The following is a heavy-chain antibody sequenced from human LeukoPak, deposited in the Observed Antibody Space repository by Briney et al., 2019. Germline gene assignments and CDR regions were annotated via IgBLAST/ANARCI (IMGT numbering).Heavy chain of an antibody. J-gene: IGHJ4*02. CDR3: AREHTPYGSGCTAAY. CDR2: ISPSSSTM. V-gene: IGHV3-48*01. D-gene: IGHD6-19*01. CDR1: GFTFSSYG. Sequence: PGGSLRLSCAASGFTFSSYGMNWVCQAPGKGLEWVSYISPSSSTMYYADSGKGRFTISRDNAKNSLYLQMNSLRAEDTAVYYCAREHTPYGSGCTAAYWGQGTLVTVSS.